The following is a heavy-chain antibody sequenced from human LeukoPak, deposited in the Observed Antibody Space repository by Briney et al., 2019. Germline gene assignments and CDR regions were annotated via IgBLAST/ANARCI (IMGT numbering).Heavy chain of an antibody. CDR2: ISSSSSAI. Sequence: PGGSLRLSCAASGFTFSSYGINWVRQTPGKGLEWVSYISSSSSAINYADSVRGRFTISRDNAKNSLYLQMNSLRPEDTAVYYCARDHTQLWLLYYFDYWGQGTLVTVSS. V-gene: IGHV3-48*01. D-gene: IGHD5-18*01. CDR3: ARDHTQLWLLYYFDY. J-gene: IGHJ4*02. CDR1: GFTFSSYG.